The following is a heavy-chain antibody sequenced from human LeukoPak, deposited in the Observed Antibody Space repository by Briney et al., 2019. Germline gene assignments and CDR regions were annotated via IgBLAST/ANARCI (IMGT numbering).Heavy chain of an antibody. Sequence: PSEALSLTCTVSGGSISSDSYYWSWIRQPAGKGLEWIGRIYTSGSTNYNPSLKSRVTISVDTSKNQFSLKLSSVTAADTAVYYCARTVTEHYFDYWGQGTLVTVSS. V-gene: IGHV4-61*02. CDR2: IYTSGST. CDR1: GGSISSDSYY. J-gene: IGHJ4*02. D-gene: IGHD1-14*01. CDR3: ARTVTEHYFDY.